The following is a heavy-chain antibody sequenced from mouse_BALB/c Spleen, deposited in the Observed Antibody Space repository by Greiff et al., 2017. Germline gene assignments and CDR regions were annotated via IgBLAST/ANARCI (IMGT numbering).Heavy chain of an antibody. CDR3: ARRGITTGFAY. CDR1: GFTFSSYA. J-gene: IGHJ3*01. D-gene: IGHD2-4*01. Sequence: EVHLVESGGGLVKPGGSLKLSCAASGFTFSSYAMSWVRQSPEKRLEWVAEISSGGSYTYYPDTVTGRFTISRDNAKNTLYLQMSSLKSEDTAMYYCARRGITTGFAYWGQGTLVTVSA. CDR2: ISSGGSYT. V-gene: IGHV5-9-4*01.